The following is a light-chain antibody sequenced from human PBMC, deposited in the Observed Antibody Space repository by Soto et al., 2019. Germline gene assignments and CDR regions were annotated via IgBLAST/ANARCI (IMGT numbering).Light chain of an antibody. CDR3: QQSDSLPIT. V-gene: IGKV1-33*01. CDR1: QDISNY. J-gene: IGKJ5*01. Sequence: DIQMTQSPSSLSASVGDRVTITCRASQDISNYLNWYQQRPGKAPKLLIYDASNLERGVPSRFSGTRSGTHFTFAITSLQPEDGATYYCQQSDSLPITVGQGTRLEI. CDR2: DAS.